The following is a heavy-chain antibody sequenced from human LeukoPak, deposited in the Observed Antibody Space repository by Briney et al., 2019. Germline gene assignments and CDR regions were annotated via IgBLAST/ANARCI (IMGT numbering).Heavy chain of an antibody. Sequence: GGSLRLSCAASGLTFSNYAMSWVRRAPGKGLECVSVISGGGDSTYYADSVKGRFTISRDNSKNTLFLQMSSLRAEDTALYYCAKKRAVGAPTGLDYWGQGTLVTVSS. V-gene: IGHV3-23*01. D-gene: IGHD1-26*01. CDR2: ISGGGDST. CDR1: GLTFSNYA. CDR3: AKKRAVGAPTGLDY. J-gene: IGHJ4*02.